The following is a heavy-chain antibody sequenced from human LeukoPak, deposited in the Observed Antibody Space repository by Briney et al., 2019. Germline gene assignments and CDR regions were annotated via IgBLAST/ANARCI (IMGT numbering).Heavy chain of an antibody. V-gene: IGHV3-30*02. J-gene: IGHJ4*02. CDR1: GFTFSSYG. D-gene: IGHD5-12*01. CDR2: IRYDGSNK. Sequence: PGGSLRLSCAASGFTFSSYGMHWVRQAPGKGLEWVAFIRYDGSNKYYADSVKGRLTISRDNSKNTVYLQMNSLRAEDTAVYYCARGPSGYHNTGGQGTLVTVSS. CDR3: ARGPSGYHNT.